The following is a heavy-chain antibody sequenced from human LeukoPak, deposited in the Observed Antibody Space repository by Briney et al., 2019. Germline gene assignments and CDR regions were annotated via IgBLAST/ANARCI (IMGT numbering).Heavy chain of an antibody. V-gene: IGHV3-7*01. Sequence: GGSLRLSCVASGFTFGSYWMTWVRQAPGKALEWVANIKQAGSEKYYVDSVKGRFTISRDNAKNSLFLQMNSLRAEDTAVYCCARSMSLSYGLDVWGQGTTVTVSS. CDR2: IKQAGSEK. CDR3: ARSMSLSYGLDV. CDR1: GFTFGSYW. D-gene: IGHD2/OR15-2a*01. J-gene: IGHJ6*02.